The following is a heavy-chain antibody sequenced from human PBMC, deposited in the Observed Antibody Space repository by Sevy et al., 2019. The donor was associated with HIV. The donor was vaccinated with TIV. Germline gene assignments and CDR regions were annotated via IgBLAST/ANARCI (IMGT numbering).Heavy chain of an antibody. V-gene: IGHV3-7*01. CDR1: GFTLNNYW. CDR2: IKQDGSVK. CDR3: VRAIAAACSF. D-gene: IGHD6-13*01. J-gene: IGHJ4*02. Sequence: GGSLRLSCAASGFTLNNYWMNWVRQAPGKGLEWVANIKQDGSVKYYVDSVKGRFTISRDKARNLVFMQMNSLRVEDTALYYCVRAIAAACSFWGQGTLVTVSS.